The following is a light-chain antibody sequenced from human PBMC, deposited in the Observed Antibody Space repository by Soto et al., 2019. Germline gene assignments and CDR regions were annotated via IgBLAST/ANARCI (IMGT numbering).Light chain of an antibody. J-gene: IGLJ3*02. Sequence: QYALTQPASESGSPGQSITISCTGTSSDVGSYNLVSWYQQHPGKAPKLMIYEGSKRPSGVSNRFSGSKSGNTASLTISGLQAEDEADYYCCSYAGSSAWVFGGGTKVTVL. CDR3: CSYAGSSAWV. CDR2: EGS. V-gene: IGLV2-23*01. CDR1: SSDVGSYNL.